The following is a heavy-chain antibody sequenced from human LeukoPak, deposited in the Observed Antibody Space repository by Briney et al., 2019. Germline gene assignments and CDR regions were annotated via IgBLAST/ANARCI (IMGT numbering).Heavy chain of an antibody. CDR1: GYTFTRYG. CDR2: INAYNGNA. D-gene: IGHD3-22*01. V-gene: IGHV1-18*01. CDR3: ARVYGYYYGSSGSYSGYFDY. Sequence: GASVTVSCTASGYTFTRYGISWVRQAPGQGLEWMGWINAYNGNAKYAQKLQGRVTMTTDTSTSTAYMDLRSLRSDDTAVYYCARVYGYYYGSSGSYSGYFDYWGQGTLVTVSS. J-gene: IGHJ4*02.